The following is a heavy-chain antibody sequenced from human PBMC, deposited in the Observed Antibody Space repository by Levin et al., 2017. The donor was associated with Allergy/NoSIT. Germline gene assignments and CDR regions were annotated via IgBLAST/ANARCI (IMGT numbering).Heavy chain of an antibody. V-gene: IGHV3-30-3*01. CDR2: ISQDGSKK. CDR3: ARGGGYYDSRARYVFDI. Sequence: GGSLRLSCAASGFTFPPYDMHWVRQAPGKGLEWVTVISQDGSKKDYADSVKGRFTTSRDNTKNTLYLQMNSLRPEDTAVYYCARGGGYYDSRARYVFDIWGQGTMVTVAS. J-gene: IGHJ3*02. D-gene: IGHD3-22*01. CDR1: GFTFPPYD.